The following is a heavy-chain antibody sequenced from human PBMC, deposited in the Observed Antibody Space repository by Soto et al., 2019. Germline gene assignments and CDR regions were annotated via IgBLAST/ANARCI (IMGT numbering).Heavy chain of an antibody. CDR2: IIPIFGTA. Sequence: QVQLVQSGAEVKKPGSSVKVSCKASGGTFSSYAISWVRQAPGQGLEWMGGIIPIFGTANYAQKFQGRVTITADESTSTAYMELSSLRSEDTAVYYWAREEGATTMSWFDPWGQGTLVTVSS. CDR1: GGTFSSYA. CDR3: AREEGATTMSWFDP. V-gene: IGHV1-69*12. D-gene: IGHD1-26*01. J-gene: IGHJ5*02.